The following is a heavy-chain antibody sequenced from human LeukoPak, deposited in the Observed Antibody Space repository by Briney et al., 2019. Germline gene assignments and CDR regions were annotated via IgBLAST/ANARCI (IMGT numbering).Heavy chain of an antibody. Sequence: PSETLSLTCAVHGVSVGGYYWSWIRQSPGKGLEWIGEIRSGYTNYNPSLKTRVTISADTSENQLSVRLTSVTAADTAVYYCARMRCGHTDNWCYNYWGQRTLVTASS. CDR3: ARMRCGHTDNWCYNY. V-gene: IGHV4-34*01. J-gene: IGHJ4*02. CDR2: IRSGYT. CDR1: GVSVGGYY. D-gene: IGHD4/OR15-4a*01.